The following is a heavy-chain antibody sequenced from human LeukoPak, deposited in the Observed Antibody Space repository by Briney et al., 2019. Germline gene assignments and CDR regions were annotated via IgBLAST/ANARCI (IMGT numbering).Heavy chain of an antibody. CDR1: GFTFSTYA. J-gene: IGHJ4*02. V-gene: IGHV3-23*01. Sequence: GGSLRLSCTASGFTFSTYAMTGVRQAPGKGLEWVSVISHGGDSAWYADSVKGRFTISRDNSKSTLFLQMNSLRADDTAIYYCAKGRSGWYEGLDYWGQGILVTVSS. CDR3: AKGRSGWYEGLDY. D-gene: IGHD6-19*01. CDR2: ISHGGDSA.